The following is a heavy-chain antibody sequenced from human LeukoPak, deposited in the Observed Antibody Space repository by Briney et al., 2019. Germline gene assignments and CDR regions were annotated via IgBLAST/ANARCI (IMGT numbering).Heavy chain of an antibody. V-gene: IGHV4-4*02. Sequence: PSETLSLTCAVSGGSISSSNWWSWVRQPPGKGLEWIGYIYYSGSTYYNPSLKSRVTISVDTSKNQFSLKLSSVTAADTAVYYCARDYCSGGSCYVNNWGQGTLVTVSS. CDR3: ARDYCSGGSCYVNN. CDR1: GGSISSSNW. CDR2: IYYSGST. J-gene: IGHJ4*02. D-gene: IGHD2-15*01.